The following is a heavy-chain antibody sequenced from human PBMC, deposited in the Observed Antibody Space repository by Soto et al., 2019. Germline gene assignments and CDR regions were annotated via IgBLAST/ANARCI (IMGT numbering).Heavy chain of an antibody. J-gene: IGHJ2*01. V-gene: IGHV3-30-3*01. CDR3: ARERQEVSDWYFDL. CDR1: GFTFSSYA. CDR2: ISYDGSNK. D-gene: IGHD6-6*01. Sequence: PGGSLRLSCAASGFTFSSYAMHWVRQAPGKGLEWVAVISYDGSNKYYADSVKGRFTISRDNSKNTLYLQMNSLRAEDTAVYYCARERQEVSDWYFDLWGRGTLVTVSS.